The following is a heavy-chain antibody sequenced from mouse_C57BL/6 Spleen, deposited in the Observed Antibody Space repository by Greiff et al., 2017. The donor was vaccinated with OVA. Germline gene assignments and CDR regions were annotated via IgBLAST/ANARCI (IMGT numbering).Heavy chain of an antibody. Sequence: QVHVKQSGAELARPGASVKLSCKASGYTFTSYGISWVKQRTGQGLEWIGEIYPRSGNTYYNEKFKGKATLTADKSSSTAYMELRSLTSEDSAVYFCARRYYDDDYDYWGQGTTLTVSS. J-gene: IGHJ2*01. CDR1: GYTFTSYG. CDR3: ARRYYDDDYDY. V-gene: IGHV1-81*01. D-gene: IGHD2-4*01. CDR2: IYPRSGNT.